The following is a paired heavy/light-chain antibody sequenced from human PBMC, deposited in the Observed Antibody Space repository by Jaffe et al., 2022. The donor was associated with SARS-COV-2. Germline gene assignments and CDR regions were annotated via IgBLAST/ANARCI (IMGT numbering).Light chain of an antibody. Sequence: QSALTQPRSVSGSPGQSVTISCTGTSSDVGGYNFVSWYQQHPGKAPKVMIYDVTNRPSGVPDRFSGSKSGNTASLTISGLQAEDEADYYCCSYAGSYSLVFGGGTKLSVL. CDR2: DVT. V-gene: IGLV2-11*02. CDR3: CSYAGSYSLV. J-gene: IGLJ3*02. CDR1: SSDVGGYNF.
Heavy chain of an antibody. CDR1: GFTFSNYA. J-gene: IGHJ4*02. CDR3: AKNMGGYARAGDS. Sequence: EVQLLESGGGLVQPGGSLRLSCTASGFTFSNYAITWVRQAPGKGLEWVSAISANGGSTYYADSVKGRFTISRDNSKNTLFLQMNSLRAEDTAVYYCAKNMGGYARAGDSWGQGTLVTVSS. CDR2: ISANGGST. V-gene: IGHV3-23*01. D-gene: IGHD2-2*01.